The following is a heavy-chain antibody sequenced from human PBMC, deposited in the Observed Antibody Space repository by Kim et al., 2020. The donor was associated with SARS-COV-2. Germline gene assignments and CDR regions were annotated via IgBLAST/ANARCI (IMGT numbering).Heavy chain of an antibody. Sequence: HADHGKGRLTIPRENAKNSLYLQMNSLRAEDTAVYYCASLVVVPAATSDYWGQGTLVTVSS. V-gene: IGHV3-48*03. CDR3: ASLVVVPAATSDY. J-gene: IGHJ4*02. D-gene: IGHD2-2*01.